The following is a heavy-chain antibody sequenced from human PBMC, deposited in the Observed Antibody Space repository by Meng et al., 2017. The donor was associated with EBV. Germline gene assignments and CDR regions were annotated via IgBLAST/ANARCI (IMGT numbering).Heavy chain of an antibody. D-gene: IGHD3-22*01. CDR1: GYTFNRYD. CDR3: ARGPYYYDSSGYYYGEFDP. CDR2: MNPNRGNT. J-gene: IGHJ5*02. Sequence: VERVRMGRGSKTPGASEKVTSKVSGYTFNRYDINWVPQANGQGLEWMGWMNPNRGNTGYAQKFQGRVTMTRNTSISTAYMELSSLRSEDTAVYYCARGPYYYDSSGYYYGEFDPWGQGTLVTVSS. V-gene: IGHV1-8*01.